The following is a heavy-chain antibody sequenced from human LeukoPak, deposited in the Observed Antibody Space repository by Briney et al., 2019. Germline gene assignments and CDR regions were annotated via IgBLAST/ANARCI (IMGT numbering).Heavy chain of an antibody. CDR1: GFMFTSYS. J-gene: IGHJ4*02. D-gene: IGHD4-17*01. Sequence: GGSLRLSCAASGFMFTSYSMNWVRQAPGKGLEWVSSISSTGIYIYYADSLKGRFTISRDNAKNLLYLDMNSLRAEDTAVYYCARGHTAVTRHFDFWGQGTLVTVSS. CDR3: ARGHTAVTRHFDF. V-gene: IGHV3-21*01. CDR2: ISSTGIYI.